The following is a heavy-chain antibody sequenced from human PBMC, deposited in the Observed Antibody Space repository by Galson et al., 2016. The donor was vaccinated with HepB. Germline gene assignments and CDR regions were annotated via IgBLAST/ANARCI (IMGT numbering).Heavy chain of an antibody. CDR3: ARDYAPISTAGTGFVDP. V-gene: IGHV1-46*01. Sequence: SVKVPCKASGYTFTRYYIHWVRQAPGQGLEWMGKITPTEGATSDALKPQGRDTMTSDTSTTKIYMELSSLRSGDTAVYYSARDYAPISTAGTGFVDPWGQGTLVTVSS. J-gene: IGHJ5*02. CDR2: ITPTEGAT. CDR1: GYTFTRYY. D-gene: IGHD6-19*01.